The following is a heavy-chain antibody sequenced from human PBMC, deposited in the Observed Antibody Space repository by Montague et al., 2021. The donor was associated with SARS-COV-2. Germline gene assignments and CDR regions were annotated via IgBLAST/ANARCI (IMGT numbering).Heavy chain of an antibody. D-gene: IGHD2-21*02. CDR3: ERVLAYCGGDCYGWYFDL. J-gene: IGHJ2*01. CDR1: GGSFSGYY. V-gene: IGHV4-34*01. CDR2: VYYSGST. Sequence: SETLSLTCAVYGGSFSGYYWGWIRQPPGKGLEWIGSVYYSGSTYYNPSLKSRVTISVDTSKNQFSLKLSSVTAAGTAVYYCERVLAYCGGDCYGWYFDLWGRGTLVTVSS.